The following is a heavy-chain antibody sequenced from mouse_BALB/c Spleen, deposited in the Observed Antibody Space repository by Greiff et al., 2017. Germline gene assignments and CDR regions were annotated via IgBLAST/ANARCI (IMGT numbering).Heavy chain of an antibody. D-gene: IGHD2-4*01. J-gene: IGHJ4*01. Sequence: QVHVKQSGAELAKPGASVKMSCKASGYTFTSYWMHWVKQRPGQGLEWIGYINPSTGYTEYNQKFKDKATLTADKSSSTAYMQLSSLTSEDSAVYYCARYEATMITTSAMDYWGQGTSVTVSS. CDR1: GYTFTSYW. CDR3: ARYEATMITTSAMDY. V-gene: IGHV1-7*01. CDR2: INPSTGYT.